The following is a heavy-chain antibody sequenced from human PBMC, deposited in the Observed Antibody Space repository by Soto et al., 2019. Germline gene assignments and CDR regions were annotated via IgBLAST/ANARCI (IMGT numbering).Heavy chain of an antibody. J-gene: IGHJ3*02. Sequence: PSETLSLTCSVSGVSVSSDDYYWNWIRQPPGKGLEWIGYIYYSGSTNYNPSLKSRVTISVDTSKNQFSLKLSSVTAADTAVYYCARDSHYYDSSGNDAFDIWGQGTMVT. CDR2: IYYSGST. CDR3: ARDSHYYDSSGNDAFDI. D-gene: IGHD3-22*01. CDR1: GVSVSSDDYY. V-gene: IGHV4-61*08.